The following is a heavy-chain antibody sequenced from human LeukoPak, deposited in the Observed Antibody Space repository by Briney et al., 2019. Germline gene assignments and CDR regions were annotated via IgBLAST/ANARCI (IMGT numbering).Heavy chain of an antibody. V-gene: IGHV3-30*02. J-gene: IGHJ4*02. CDR2: IRYDGSNK. CDR1: GFTFSSYG. D-gene: IGHD2-15*01. Sequence: GGSLRLSCAASGFTFSSYGMHWVRQAPGKGLEWVAFIRYDGSNKYYAHSVKGRFTISRDNSKNTLYLQMNSLRVEDTAIYYCAKGRGYCTGGSCYSDYWGQGTLVTVSS. CDR3: AKGRGYCTGGSCYSDY.